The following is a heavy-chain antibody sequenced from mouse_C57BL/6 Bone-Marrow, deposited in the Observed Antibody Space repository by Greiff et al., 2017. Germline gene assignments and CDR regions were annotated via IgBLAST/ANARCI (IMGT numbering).Heavy chain of an antibody. CDR2: INPSNGGT. J-gene: IGHJ2*01. V-gene: IGHV1-53*01. CDR1: GYTFTSYW. Sequence: QVQLQQSGTELVKPGASVKLSCKASGYTFTSYWMHWVKQRPGQGLEWIGNINPSNGGTNYNEKFKSKATLTVDKSSSTAYMQLSSLTPEDSAVYYSAREGVTQATFDNWGEGTTLTVSS. CDR3: AREGVTQATFDN. D-gene: IGHD3-2*02.